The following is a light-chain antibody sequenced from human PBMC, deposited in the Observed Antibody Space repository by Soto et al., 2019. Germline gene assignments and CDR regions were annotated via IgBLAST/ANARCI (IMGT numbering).Light chain of an antibody. CDR2: QEF. CDR1: QSISTW. V-gene: IGKV1-5*03. CDR3: QQYYTSAWT. J-gene: IGKJ1*01. Sequence: DIQMTQSPSTLSASVGDRVTITCRASQSISTWLAWYQQKPGKAPQVLIYQEFSLQSWVPSRFSGSGSGTEFHLTISSLQPDDFATYYCQQYYTSAWTFGQGTKVEI.